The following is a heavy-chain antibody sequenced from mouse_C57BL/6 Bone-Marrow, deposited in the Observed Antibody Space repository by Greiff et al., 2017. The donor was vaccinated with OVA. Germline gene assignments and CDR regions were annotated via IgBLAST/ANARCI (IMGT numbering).Heavy chain of an antibody. Sequence: VQLQQPGAELVKPGASVKLSCKASGYTFTSYWMHRVKQRPGQGLEWIGMIHPNSGSTNYNEKFKSKATLTVDKSSSTAYMQLSSLTSEDSAVYYCARRQLRWFAYWGQGTLVTVSA. D-gene: IGHD2-4*01. CDR3: ARRQLRWFAY. V-gene: IGHV1-64*01. CDR1: GYTFTSYW. J-gene: IGHJ3*01. CDR2: IHPNSGST.